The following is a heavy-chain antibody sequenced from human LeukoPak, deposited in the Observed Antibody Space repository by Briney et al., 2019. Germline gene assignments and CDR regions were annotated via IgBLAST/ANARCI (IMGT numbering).Heavy chain of an antibody. Sequence: SVKVSCKASGGTFSSYAISWVRQAPGQGLEWMGGIIPIFGTANYAQKFQGRVTITADESTCTAYMELSSLRSEDTAVYYCARDRVQLGYMDVWGKGTTVTISS. CDR1: GGTFSSYA. V-gene: IGHV1-69*13. D-gene: IGHD5-18*01. CDR2: IIPIFGTA. CDR3: ARDRVQLGYMDV. J-gene: IGHJ6*03.